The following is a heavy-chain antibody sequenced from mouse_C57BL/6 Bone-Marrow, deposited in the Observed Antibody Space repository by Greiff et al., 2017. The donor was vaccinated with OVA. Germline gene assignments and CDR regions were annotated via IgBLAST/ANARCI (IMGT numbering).Heavy chain of an antibody. Sequence: EVKLMESGGGLVKPGGSLKLSCAASGFTFSSYAMSWVRQTPEKRLEWVATISDGGSYTYYPDNVKGRFTISRDNAKNNLYLQMSHLKSEDTAMYYCARPLCEGFAYWGQGTLVTVSA. V-gene: IGHV5-4*03. J-gene: IGHJ3*01. CDR1: GFTFSSYA. D-gene: IGHD2-3*01. CDR2: ISDGGSYT. CDR3: ARPLCEGFAY.